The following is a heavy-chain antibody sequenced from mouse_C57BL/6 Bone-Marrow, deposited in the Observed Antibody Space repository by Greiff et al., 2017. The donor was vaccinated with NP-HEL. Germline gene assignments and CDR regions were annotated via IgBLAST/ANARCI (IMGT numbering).Heavy chain of an antibody. J-gene: IGHJ2*01. Sequence: QVQLQQSGAELVRPGPSVKVSCKASGYAFTNYLIEWVKQRPGQGLEWIGVINPGSGGTNYNEKFKGKATLTADKSSSTAYMQLSSLTSEDSAVYCCASGFSTVVALDYWGQGTTLTVSS. CDR1: GYAFTNYL. CDR3: ASGFSTVVALDY. CDR2: INPGSGGT. V-gene: IGHV1-54*01. D-gene: IGHD1-1*01.